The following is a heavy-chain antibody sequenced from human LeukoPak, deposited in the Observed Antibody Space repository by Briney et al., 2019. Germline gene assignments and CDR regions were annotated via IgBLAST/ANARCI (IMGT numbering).Heavy chain of an antibody. V-gene: IGHV3-21*01. CDR1: GFTFSSYS. CDR3: ARRIGSGYYYYMDV. CDR2: ISSSSSYI. J-gene: IGHJ6*03. D-gene: IGHD3-10*01. Sequence: GGSLRLSCAPSGFTFSSYSMNWVRQAPGKGLEWVSSISSSSSYIYYADSLKGRFTISRDNAKKSLYLQMNSLRAEDMAVYYCARRIGSGYYYYMDVWGKGTTVTVSS.